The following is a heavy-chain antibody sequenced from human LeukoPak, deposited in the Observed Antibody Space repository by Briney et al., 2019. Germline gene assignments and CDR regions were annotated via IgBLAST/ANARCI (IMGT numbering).Heavy chain of an antibody. Sequence: PGGSLRLSCAASGFTFSSYAMSWVRQAPGKGLEWVSLISGSGDKTYYADSVKGRFTISRDNSKNTLSLQMNSLRAEDTAVYYCAKVNWCSASCADAWGQGTLVTVSS. CDR2: ISGSGDKT. V-gene: IGHV3-23*01. D-gene: IGHD2-2*01. CDR1: GFTFSSYA. CDR3: AKVNWCSASCADA. J-gene: IGHJ4*02.